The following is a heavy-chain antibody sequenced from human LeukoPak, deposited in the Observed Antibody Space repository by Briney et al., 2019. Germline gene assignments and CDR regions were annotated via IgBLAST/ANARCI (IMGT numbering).Heavy chain of an antibody. CDR3: ARVTTKVADAFDI. CDR1: GFTFTSYS. V-gene: IGHV3-23*01. Sequence: GGSLRLSCAASGFTFTSYSMNWVRQAPGKGLEWVSTISGGGGSTYYADSVKGRFTISRDNSKNTLYLQMNSLRAEDTAVYYCARVTTKVADAFDIWGQGTMVTVSS. J-gene: IGHJ3*02. D-gene: IGHD4-11*01. CDR2: ISGGGGST.